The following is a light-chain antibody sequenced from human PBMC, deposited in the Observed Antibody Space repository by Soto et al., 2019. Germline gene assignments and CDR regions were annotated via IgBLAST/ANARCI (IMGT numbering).Light chain of an antibody. V-gene: IGKV1-39*01. Sequence: DIQMTQSPSSLSASVGDRVTITCRASQSISGYLNWYQQKPGKAPKLLIYAASRLQGGVPSTFSGSGSGTDFTLTISSLQPEDFATYYCQQSYSAPWTFGQGTKVDIK. CDR1: QSISGY. CDR3: QQSYSAPWT. CDR2: AAS. J-gene: IGKJ1*01.